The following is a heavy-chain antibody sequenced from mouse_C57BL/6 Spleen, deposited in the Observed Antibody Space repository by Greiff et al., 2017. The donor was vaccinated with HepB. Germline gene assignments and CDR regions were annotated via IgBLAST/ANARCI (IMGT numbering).Heavy chain of an antibody. CDR3: ARHEGRASDYDPTYYFDY. J-gene: IGHJ2*01. Sequence: QVQLQQSGAELVKPGASVKLSCKASGYTFTEYTIHWVKQRSGQGLEWIGWFYPGSGSIKYNEKFKDKATLTADKSSSTVYMELSRLTSEDSAVYFCARHEGRASDYDPTYYFDYWGQGTTLTVSS. CDR2: FYPGSGSI. V-gene: IGHV1-62-2*01. D-gene: IGHD2-4*01. CDR1: GYTFTEYT.